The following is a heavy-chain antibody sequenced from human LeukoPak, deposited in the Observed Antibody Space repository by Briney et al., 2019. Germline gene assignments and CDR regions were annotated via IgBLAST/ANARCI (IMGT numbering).Heavy chain of an antibody. V-gene: IGHV3-23*01. CDR3: ARDKIVGATNFDY. CDR2: ISGSGGST. J-gene: IGHJ4*02. D-gene: IGHD1-26*01. CDR1: GFAFSSYA. Sequence: GGSLRLSCAASGFAFSSYAMSWVRQAPGKGLEWVSAISGSGGSTYYADSVKGRFTISRDNAKNSLYLQMNSLRAEDTAVYYCARDKIVGATNFDYWGQGTLVTVSS.